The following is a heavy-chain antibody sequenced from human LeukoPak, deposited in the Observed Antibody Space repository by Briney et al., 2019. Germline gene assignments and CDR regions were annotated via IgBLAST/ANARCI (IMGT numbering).Heavy chain of an antibody. CDR2: ICAYNGNT. V-gene: IGHV1-18*01. CDR3: ARDSVDGSGTYYNDSPDY. Sequence: ASVKVSCKASGYTFTSYGISWVRQAPGQGLEWMAWICAYNGNTDYAQNLRGRVTMTTDTSTSTAYMELRSLSSDDTAVYYCARDSVDGSGTYYNDSPDYWGQGTLVTVSS. D-gene: IGHD3-10*01. CDR1: GYTFTSYG. J-gene: IGHJ4*02.